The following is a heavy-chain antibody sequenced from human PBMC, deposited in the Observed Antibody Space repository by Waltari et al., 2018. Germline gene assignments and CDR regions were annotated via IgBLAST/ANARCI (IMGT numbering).Heavy chain of an antibody. Sequence: EVQLVESGGVVVQPGRSLSLSCAASGFSFDAYTMHWVRHAPGKSLEWVSLITGDGGSIFYADSVKGRFSISRDNSKDSLYLQMNSLRNEDTALYYCAKEGRTSSHFDYWGQGTLVTVSS. CDR1: GFSFDAYT. CDR3: AKEGRTSSHFDY. V-gene: IGHV3-43*01. CDR2: ITGDGGSI. J-gene: IGHJ4*02.